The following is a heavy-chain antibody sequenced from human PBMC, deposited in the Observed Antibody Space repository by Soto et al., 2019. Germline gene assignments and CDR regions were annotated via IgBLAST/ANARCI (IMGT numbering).Heavy chain of an antibody. Sequence: GESLKISCKGSGYSFINFWIGWVRQMPGKGLEWMGIVYSGDSDSRYSPSFQGQVTISADKSISTAYLQWSSLKASDTAIYYCATLSYYNSGSYRLIDYWGQGTLVTVSS. J-gene: IGHJ4*02. CDR2: VYSGDSDS. CDR1: GYSFINFW. D-gene: IGHD3-22*01. CDR3: ATLSYYNSGSYRLIDY. V-gene: IGHV5-51*01.